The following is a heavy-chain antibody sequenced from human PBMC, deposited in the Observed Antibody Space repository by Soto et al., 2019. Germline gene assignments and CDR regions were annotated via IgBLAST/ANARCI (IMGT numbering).Heavy chain of an antibody. D-gene: IGHD2-15*01. CDR1: GGSISGDYY. CDR3: ARLMGGGYRGTAFEI. Sequence: QVQLQESGPGLVKPSQTLSLTCTASGGSISGDYYWTWIRQPPGKGLEWIGYIYHNGRTYYKPSLKSRVTISVDTSKNPCSLNLTSVTAADTAVYFCARLMGGGYRGTAFEIWGPGAMVAVSS. J-gene: IGHJ3*02. CDR2: IYHNGRT. V-gene: IGHV4-30-4*01.